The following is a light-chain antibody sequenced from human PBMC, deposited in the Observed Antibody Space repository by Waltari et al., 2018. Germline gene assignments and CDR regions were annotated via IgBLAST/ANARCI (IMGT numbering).Light chain of an antibody. CDR1: SSNIGSDT. CDR2: NND. V-gene: IGLV1-44*01. Sequence: QSVLTQPPSASGAPGQRVTISRSGSSSNIGSDTVKWYQQLPGTAPKLLIYNNDQRPSGVPDRFSGSKSGTSASLAISGLQSEDEADYYCVTWDESLNGPVFGGGTKLTVL. CDR3: VTWDESLNGPV. J-gene: IGLJ3*02.